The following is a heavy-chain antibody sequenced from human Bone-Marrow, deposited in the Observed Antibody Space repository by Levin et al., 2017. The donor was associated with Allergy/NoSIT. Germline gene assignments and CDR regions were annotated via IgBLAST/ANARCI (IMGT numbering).Heavy chain of an antibody. Sequence: QAGGSLRLSCAASGFPFSDYGMNWVRQAPGKGLEWVALIWHHGRFLSYGDSVKGRCTVSRDNSKNMLYLQMNSLSAADTAVYYCVRAQYCTGATCNYGMDVWGQGTPVTVSS. CDR1: GFPFSDYG. CDR2: IWHHGRFL. J-gene: IGHJ6*02. D-gene: IGHD2-8*02. V-gene: IGHV3-33*01. CDR3: VRAQYCTGATCNYGMDV.